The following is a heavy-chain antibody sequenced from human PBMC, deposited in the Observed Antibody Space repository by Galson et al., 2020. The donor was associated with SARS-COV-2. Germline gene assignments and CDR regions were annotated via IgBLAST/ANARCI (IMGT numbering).Heavy chain of an antibody. CDR3: AGRVAGANSLDR. Sequence: SQTLSLTCAISGDSVSSNSGAWDWIRQSPSSGLEWLGRTYYRSQWSTDYAVSVKSRITINPDTSKNQFSLQLNAVTPEETAMYYCAGRVAGANSLDRWGQGTM. V-gene: IGHV6-1*01. CDR1: GDSVSSNSGA. J-gene: IGHJ3*01. D-gene: IGHD1-26*01. CDR2: TYYRSQWST.